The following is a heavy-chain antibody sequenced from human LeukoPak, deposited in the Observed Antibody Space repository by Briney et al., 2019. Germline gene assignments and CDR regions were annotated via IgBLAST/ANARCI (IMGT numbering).Heavy chain of an antibody. V-gene: IGHV3-23*01. CDR2: IGGSAGTP. Sequence: GGSLRLSCEVSEFTFSSYAMTWVRQAPGKGLEWVSGIGGSAGTPYYADAVKGRFAISRDNSKNTLYLQMNSLRAEDTAVYYCAKGRNVYNFGGGDFWGQGTLVTVSS. D-gene: IGHD5-24*01. CDR3: AKGRNVYNFGGGDF. J-gene: IGHJ4*02. CDR1: EFTFSSYA.